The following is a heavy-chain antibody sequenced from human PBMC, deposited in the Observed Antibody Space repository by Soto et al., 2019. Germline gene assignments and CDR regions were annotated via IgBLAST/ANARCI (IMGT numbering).Heavy chain of an antibody. J-gene: IGHJ4*02. V-gene: IGHV3-74*01. Sequence: EVQLVESGGGLVQPGGSLRLSCAASGFTFSSYWMHWLRQVPGKGLVWVSRINRDGSYTNYADSVKGRFTISRDNAKNTLYLHMKRLRAEDTAVYYCARDRGGYSSDFRGQGTLVIVSS. CDR3: ARDRGGYSSDF. CDR2: INRDGSYT. CDR1: GFTFSSYW. D-gene: IGHD2-15*01.